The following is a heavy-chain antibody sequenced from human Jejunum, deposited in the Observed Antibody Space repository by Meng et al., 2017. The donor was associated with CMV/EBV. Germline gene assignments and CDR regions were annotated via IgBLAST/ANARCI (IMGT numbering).Heavy chain of an antibody. D-gene: IGHD4-11*01. J-gene: IGHJ4*01. CDR1: GFTFSDSW. CDR3: AKDSYSKGDY. Sequence: SCAASGFTFSDSWRSWVRQTPGKGLEWVANIKQDGSEKNYVDSVKGRFTISRDNAKNSLHLQMNSLRGEDTAIYYCAKDSYSKGDYWGHGTLVTVSS. CDR2: IKQDGSEK. V-gene: IGHV3-7*01.